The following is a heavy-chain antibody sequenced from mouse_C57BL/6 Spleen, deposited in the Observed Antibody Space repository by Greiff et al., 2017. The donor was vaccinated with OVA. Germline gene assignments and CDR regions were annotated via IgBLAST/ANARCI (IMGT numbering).Heavy chain of an antibody. V-gene: IGHV1-19*01. CDR2: INPYNGGT. D-gene: IGHD3-2*02. CDR3: ARGDSSGSAWCAY. CDR1: GYTFTDYY. Sequence: VQLQQSGPVLVKPGASVKMSCKASGYTFTDYYMNWVKQSHGKSLEWIGVINPYNGGTSYNQKFKGKATLTVDKSSSTAYMELNSLTSEDSAVYYWARGDSSGSAWCAYWGQGTLVTVSA. J-gene: IGHJ3*01.